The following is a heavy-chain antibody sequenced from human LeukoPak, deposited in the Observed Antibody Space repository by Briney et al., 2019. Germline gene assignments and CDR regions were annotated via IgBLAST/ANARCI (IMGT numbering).Heavy chain of an antibody. CDR2: ITSSGTYI. CDR3: ARVLRYCSGGNCYSGGLGYMDV. CDR1: GFTFNNYN. V-gene: IGHV3-21*04. D-gene: IGHD2-15*01. J-gene: IGHJ6*03. Sequence: PGGSLRLSCAPSGFTFNNYNMNWVRQAPGRALEWVSSITSSGTYIFYADSVKGRFTISRDNAKNSLYLQMNSLRAEDTAVYYCARVLRYCSGGNCYSGGLGYMDVWGKGTTVTISS.